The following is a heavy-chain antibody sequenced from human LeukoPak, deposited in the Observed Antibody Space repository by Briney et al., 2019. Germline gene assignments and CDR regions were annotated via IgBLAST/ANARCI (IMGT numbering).Heavy chain of an antibody. D-gene: IGHD3-22*01. V-gene: IGHV4-59*01. Sequence: SETLSLTCTVSGGSISSYYWSWIRQPPGKGLEWIGYIYSSGSTSYNPSLKSRVTISVDTSKNQFSLKLSSVTAADTAVYYCARGKYYYDSSGPLFDPWGQGTLVTVSS. CDR3: ARGKYYYDSSGPLFDP. J-gene: IGHJ5*02. CDR1: GGSISSYY. CDR2: IYSSGST.